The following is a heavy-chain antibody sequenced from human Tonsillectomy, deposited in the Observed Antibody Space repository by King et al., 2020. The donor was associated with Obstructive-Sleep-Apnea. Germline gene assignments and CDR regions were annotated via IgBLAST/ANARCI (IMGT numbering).Heavy chain of an antibody. J-gene: IGHJ5*02. CDR3: TTDGCSSTSCYDNWFDP. D-gene: IGHD2-2*01. CDR2: IKSKTDGGTT. CDR1: GCTFSNAW. Sequence: DVQLVESGGGLVKPGGSLRLSCAASGCTFSNAWMSWGRQAPGKGLEWVGRIKSKTDGGTTDYAAPVKGRFIILRDDSKNTLYLQMNSLKTEDTAVYYCTTDGCSSTSCYDNWFDPWGQGTLVTVSS. V-gene: IGHV3-15*01.